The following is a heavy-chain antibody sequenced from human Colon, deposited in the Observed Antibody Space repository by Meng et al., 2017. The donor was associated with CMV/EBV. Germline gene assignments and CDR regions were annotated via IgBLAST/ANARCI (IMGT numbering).Heavy chain of an antibody. V-gene: IGHV3-23*01. CDR3: AKDRVDDAYYFDY. J-gene: IGHJ4*02. CDR1: GFTFSSYA. CDR2: ISGTGSRT. D-gene: IGHD2-15*01. Sequence: AASGFTFSSYAMGWVRKAPGKGLEWVSAISGTGSRTTYADSARGRFTISRDNSKNTLYLQMNSLSAGDTAVYYCAKDRVDDAYYFDYWGQGTLVTVSS.